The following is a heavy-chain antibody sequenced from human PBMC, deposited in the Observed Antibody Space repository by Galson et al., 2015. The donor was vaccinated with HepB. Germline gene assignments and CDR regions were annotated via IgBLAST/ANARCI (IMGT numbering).Heavy chain of an antibody. CDR2: IKQDGSEK. Sequence: SLRLSCAASGFTFSSYWMSWVRQAPGKGLEWVANIKQDGSEKYYVDSVKGRFTISRDNAKNSLYLQMNSLRAEDTAVYYCARAVLTGSYYYYYMDVWGKGTTVTVSS. CDR3: ARAVLTGSYYYYYMDV. CDR1: GFTFSSYW. J-gene: IGHJ6*03. V-gene: IGHV3-7*01. D-gene: IGHD1-20*01.